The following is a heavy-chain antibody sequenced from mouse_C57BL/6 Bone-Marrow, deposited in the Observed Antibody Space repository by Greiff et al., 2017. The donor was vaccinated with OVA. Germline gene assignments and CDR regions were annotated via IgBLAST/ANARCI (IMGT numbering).Heavy chain of an antibody. Sequence: VQLQESGAELVRPGASVTLSCKASGYTFTDYEMHWVKQTPVHGLEWIRAIDPETGGTAYNQKFKGKAILTADKSSSTAYMELRSLTSEDSAVYYCVIYYGNYWYAMDYWGQGTSVTVSS. CDR3: VIYYGNYWYAMDY. V-gene: IGHV1-15*01. CDR2: IDPETGGT. D-gene: IGHD2-1*01. J-gene: IGHJ4*01. CDR1: GYTFTDYE.